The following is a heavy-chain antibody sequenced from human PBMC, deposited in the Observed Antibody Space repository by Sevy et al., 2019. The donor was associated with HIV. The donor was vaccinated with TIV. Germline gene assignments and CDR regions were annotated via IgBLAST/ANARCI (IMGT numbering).Heavy chain of an antibody. V-gene: IGHV3-21*01. CDR2: ISSSSSYI. CDR1: GFTFSSYS. CDR3: ARSGGYSDYGMDV. Sequence: GGSLRLSCAASGFTFSSYSMNWVRQAPGKGLEWVSSISSSSSYIYYADSVKGRFTISRENAKNSFYLQMNSLRAGDTAVYYCARSGGYSDYGMDVWGQGTTVTVSS. J-gene: IGHJ6*02. D-gene: IGHD5-12*01.